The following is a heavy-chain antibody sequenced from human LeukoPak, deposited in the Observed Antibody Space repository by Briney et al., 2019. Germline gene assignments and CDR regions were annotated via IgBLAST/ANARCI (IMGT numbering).Heavy chain of an antibody. CDR2: IRGDGSVK. CDR3: SRDANYYDSSRHYFDAFDI. J-gene: IGHJ3*02. Sequence: PGGSLRLSCAASGFTFSKYWMTWVRQAPGKGLEWVVNIRGDGSVKYLLDSVKGRFTISRDNVKDSLSLEMNNLRAEDTAVYYCSRDANYYDSSRHYFDAFDIWGQGTMVTVSS. V-gene: IGHV3-7*01. CDR1: GFTFSKYW. D-gene: IGHD3-22*01.